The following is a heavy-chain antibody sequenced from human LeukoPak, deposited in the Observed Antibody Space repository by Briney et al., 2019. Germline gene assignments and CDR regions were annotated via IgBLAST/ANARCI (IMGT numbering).Heavy chain of an antibody. CDR1: GGTFSSYA. CDR3: ARDTNLYSSSRGRGWFDP. CDR2: IIPIFGTA. D-gene: IGHD6-13*01. J-gene: IGHJ5*02. Sequence: SVKVSCKASGGTFSSYAISWVRQAPGQGLEWMGGIIPIFGTANYAQKFQGRVTITADKSTSTAYMELSSLRSEDTAVYYCARDTNLYSSSRGRGWFDPWGQGTLVTVSS. V-gene: IGHV1-69*06.